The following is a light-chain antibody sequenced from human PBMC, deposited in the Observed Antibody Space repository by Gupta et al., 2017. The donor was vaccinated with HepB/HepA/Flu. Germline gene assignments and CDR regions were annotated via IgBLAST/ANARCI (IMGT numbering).Light chain of an antibody. V-gene: IGKV1-39*01. Sequence: DIQMTQSPSSLSASVGDRVTITCRASDNIMTYLNWYQHKPGEAPKLLIYAASSLQTGVPSRFSGSGSGTNFTLTITSLQPQDFATYYCQHTFSVPLAFGGGTXVDI. J-gene: IGKJ4*01. CDR3: QHTFSVPLA. CDR1: DNIMTY. CDR2: AAS.